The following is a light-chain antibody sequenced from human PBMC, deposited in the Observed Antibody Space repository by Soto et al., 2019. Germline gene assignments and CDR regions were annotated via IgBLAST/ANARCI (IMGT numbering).Light chain of an antibody. CDR2: CAS. CDR3: KQYGSXRWT. J-gene: IGKJ1*01. CDR1: QSVTSSY. Sequence: EIVLTQSPGTLSLSPGEIATLSCRAIQSVTSSYLAWYQQKPGQAPRLLIYCASSSDTGIPDRFSGSGYGTDFTLTISRLEPEDFAVYYFKQYGSXRWTFGQWTKV. V-gene: IGKV3-20*01.